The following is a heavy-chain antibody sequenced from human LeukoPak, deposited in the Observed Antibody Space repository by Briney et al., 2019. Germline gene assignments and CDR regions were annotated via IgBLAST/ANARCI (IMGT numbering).Heavy chain of an antibody. V-gene: IGHV5-51*01. D-gene: IGHD3-3*01. CDR2: IYPGDSDT. CDR3: ARSGYDFWSGYYGYYYMDV. J-gene: IGHJ6*03. CDR1: GYSFTSYW. Sequence: GESLKISCKGSGYSFTSYWIGWVRQMPGKGLEWMGIIYPGDSDTRYSPSFQGQVTISADKSISTAYLQWSSLKASDTAMYYCARSGYDFWSGYYGYYYMDVWGKGTTVTVSS.